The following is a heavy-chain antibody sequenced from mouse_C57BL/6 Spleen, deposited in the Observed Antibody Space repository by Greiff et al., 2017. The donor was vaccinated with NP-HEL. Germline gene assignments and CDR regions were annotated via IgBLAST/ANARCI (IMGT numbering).Heavy chain of an antibody. CDR1: GFTFSDFY. CDR3: ASDNGYYDYARDY. J-gene: IGHJ4*01. Sequence: EVNVVESGGGLVQSGRSLRLSCATSGFTFSDFYMEWVRQAPGKGLEWIAASRNKANDYTTEYSASVKGRFIVSRDTSQSIFYLQMNALGSVDSAIYYCASDNGYYDYARDYWGQGTSVTVSS. D-gene: IGHD2-3*01. V-gene: IGHV7-1*01. CDR2: SRNKANDYTT.